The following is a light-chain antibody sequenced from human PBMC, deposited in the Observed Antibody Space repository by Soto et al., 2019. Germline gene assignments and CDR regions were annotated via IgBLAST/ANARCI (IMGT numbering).Light chain of an antibody. CDR3: QQRSNWPPLT. CDR2: DAV. Sequence: EIVLTQSPATLSLSPGERATLSCRASQSISIYLAWYQQKPGQAPRLLIYDAVNRASGIPARFSGSGSGTDFTLTISSLEPEDFAVYYCQQRSNWPPLTFGGGTKVEIK. CDR1: QSISIY. J-gene: IGKJ4*01. V-gene: IGKV3-11*01.